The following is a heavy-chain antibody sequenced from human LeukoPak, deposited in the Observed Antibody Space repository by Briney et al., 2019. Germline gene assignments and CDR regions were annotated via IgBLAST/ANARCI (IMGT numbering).Heavy chain of an antibody. Sequence: PSETLSLTCAVYGGSFSGYYWSWIRQPPGKGLEWIGEINHSGSTNYNPSLKSRVTISVDTSKNQFSLKLSSVTAADTAVYYCATDGPTTVTTRFRYYFDYWGQGTLVTVSS. D-gene: IGHD4-17*01. J-gene: IGHJ4*02. V-gene: IGHV4-34*01. CDR1: GGSFSGYY. CDR3: ATDGPTTVTTRFRYYFDY. CDR2: INHSGST.